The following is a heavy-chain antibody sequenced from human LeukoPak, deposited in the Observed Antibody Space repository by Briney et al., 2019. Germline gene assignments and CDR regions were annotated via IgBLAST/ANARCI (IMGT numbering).Heavy chain of an antibody. CDR1: GYTFINYA. CDR3: ARGPPLRGYSYGYPFDY. J-gene: IGHJ4*02. D-gene: IGHD5-18*01. Sequence: GASVKVSCKASGYTFINYAIHWVRQAPGQGLEWMGWINAGNGDTKYSQNLQGRVTITRDTSASIVYMELSSLRSEDTAVYYCARGPPLRGYSYGYPFDYWGQGTLVTVSS. V-gene: IGHV1-3*01. CDR2: INAGNGDT.